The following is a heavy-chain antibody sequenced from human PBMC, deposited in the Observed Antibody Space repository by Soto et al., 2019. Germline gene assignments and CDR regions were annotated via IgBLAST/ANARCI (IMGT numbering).Heavy chain of an antibody. D-gene: IGHD3-3*01. V-gene: IGHV4-59*01. J-gene: IGHJ5*02. CDR3: ARGWFWSGYFKWFDT. CDR2: IFYNDKDYSVST. Sequence: PXETLSLSCTVSSGSISNFDWSWIRQPPGKGLGWIGYIFYNDKDYSVSTSYNPSLKSRVTMSVDTSENQFSLKLSSVTAADTAVYYCARGWFWSGYFKWFDTWGQGTLVTVSS. CDR1: SGSISNFD.